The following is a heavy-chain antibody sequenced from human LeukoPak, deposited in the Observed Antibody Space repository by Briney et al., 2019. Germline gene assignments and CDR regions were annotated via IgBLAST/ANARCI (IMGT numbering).Heavy chain of an antibody. CDR2: INYSGIT. D-gene: IGHD6-19*01. CDR3: ASGIDDRSDSSV. CDR1: GGSISSSTYY. Sequence: SETLSLXCSVSGGSISSSTYYWGWSRQPPVKGLEWIGSINYSGITFYNPSLKSRVAMSVDMFNNQFSLKLTSVTATDTAVYYCASGIDDRSDSSVWGQGTLVTVSS. J-gene: IGHJ4*02. V-gene: IGHV4-39*01.